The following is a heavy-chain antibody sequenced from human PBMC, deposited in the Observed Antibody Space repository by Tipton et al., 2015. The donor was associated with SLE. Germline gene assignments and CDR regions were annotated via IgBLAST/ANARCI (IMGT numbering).Heavy chain of an antibody. CDR2: TVYSGRA. CDR1: GGSICSSSYY. D-gene: IGHD2-2*01. Sequence: TLSLTCTVSGGSICSSSYYWVWIRQPPGKGLEWIGRTVYSGRAFYNPPLKSRVTISVDTPKNQFSLRLTSVTAADTAVYYCARYPLAYCSSTSSYELFDYWGQGTLLAVSS. J-gene: IGHJ4*02. V-gene: IGHV4-39*07. CDR3: ARYPLAYCSSTSSYELFDY.